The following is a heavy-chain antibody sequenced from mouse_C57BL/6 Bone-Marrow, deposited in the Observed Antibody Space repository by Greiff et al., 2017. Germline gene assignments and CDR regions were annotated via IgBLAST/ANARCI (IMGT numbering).Heavy chain of an antibody. D-gene: IGHD1-1*01. CDR3: ARGNYYGSSNWYFDV. J-gene: IGHJ1*03. CDR1: GYTFTDYN. V-gene: IGHV1-22*01. CDR2: INPNHGGT. Sequence: VQLQQSGPELVKPGASVKMSCKASGYTFTDYNMHWVKQSHGKSLEWIGYINPNHGGTSYNQKCTGKATFTVNKSYSTAYMELRSRQSDDSAVYYCARGNYYGSSNWYFDVWGTGTTVTVSS.